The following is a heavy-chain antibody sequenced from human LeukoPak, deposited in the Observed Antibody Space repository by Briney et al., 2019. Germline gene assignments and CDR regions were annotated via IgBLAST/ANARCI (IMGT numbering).Heavy chain of an antibody. CDR3: ARVRYDYVWGSYRLFDY. D-gene: IGHD3-16*02. J-gene: IGHJ4*02. CDR2: IYYSGST. V-gene: IGHV4-59*12. Sequence: PSETLSLTCTVSGGSISSYYWSWLRQPPGKGLEWIGYIYYSGSTNYNPSLKSRVTISVDTSKNQFSLKLSSVTAADTAVYYCARVRYDYVWGSYRLFDYWGQGTLVTVSS. CDR1: GGSISSYY.